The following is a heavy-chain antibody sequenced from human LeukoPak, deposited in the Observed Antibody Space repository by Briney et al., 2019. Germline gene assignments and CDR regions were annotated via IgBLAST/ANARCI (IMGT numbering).Heavy chain of an antibody. J-gene: IGHJ5*02. D-gene: IGHD5-24*01. CDR1: GFTFSDYY. CDR3: AKGDGYNYDNWFDP. V-gene: IGHV3-11*01. CDR2: ISSSGSTI. Sequence: GGSLRLSCAASGFTFSDYYMSWIRQAPGKGLEWVSYISSSGSTIYYADSVKGRFTISRDNAKNSLYLQMNSLRAEDTAVYYCAKGDGYNYDNWFDPWGQGTLVTVSS.